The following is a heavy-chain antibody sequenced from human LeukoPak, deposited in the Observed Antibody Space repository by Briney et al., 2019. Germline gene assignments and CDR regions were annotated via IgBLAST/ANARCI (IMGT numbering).Heavy chain of an antibody. Sequence: GASVKVSCKASGYIFTSYYIHWARQAPGQGLEWMGWINPNNGGTKYEQKFQGRVTMTRDTSISTAYMELSRLRSADTAVYYCARDVGSSWYADYWGQGALVTVSS. CDR1: GYIFTSYY. CDR2: INPNNGGT. V-gene: IGHV1-2*02. CDR3: ARDVGSSWYADY. D-gene: IGHD6-13*01. J-gene: IGHJ4*02.